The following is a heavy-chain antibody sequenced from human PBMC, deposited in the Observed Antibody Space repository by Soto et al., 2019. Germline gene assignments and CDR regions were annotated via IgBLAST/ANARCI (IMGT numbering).Heavy chain of an antibody. CDR1: GYTFTSYG. Sequence: QVQLVQSGAEVKKPGASVKVSCKASGYTFTSYGISWVRQAPGQGLEWMGWISAYNGNTNYAQKLQGRVTMTTDTSTSTAYMELRSLRSDDTAVYYCARDSCSGGSCYSGGWFDPWGQGTLVTVSS. D-gene: IGHD2-15*01. CDR2: ISAYNGNT. V-gene: IGHV1-18*04. CDR3: ARDSCSGGSCYSGGWFDP. J-gene: IGHJ5*02.